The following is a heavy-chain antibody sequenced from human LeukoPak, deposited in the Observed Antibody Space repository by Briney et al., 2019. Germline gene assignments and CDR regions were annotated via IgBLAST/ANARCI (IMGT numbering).Heavy chain of an antibody. Sequence: PGGSLRLSCAASGFTFSSYEMNWVRQAPGKGLEWVSYISSSGSTIYYADSVKGRFTISRDSAKNSLYLQMNSLRAEDTAVYYCARGLFELRYFDWGFDYWGQGTLVTVSS. D-gene: IGHD3-9*01. V-gene: IGHV3-48*03. CDR2: ISSSGSTI. CDR1: GFTFSSYE. J-gene: IGHJ4*02. CDR3: ARGLFELRYFDWGFDY.